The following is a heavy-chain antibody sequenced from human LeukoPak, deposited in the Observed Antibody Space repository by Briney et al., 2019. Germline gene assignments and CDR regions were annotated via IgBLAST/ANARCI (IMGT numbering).Heavy chain of an antibody. CDR3: ARGGLGELGKRYAYFDY. V-gene: IGHV1-2*02. J-gene: IGHJ4*02. CDR2: INPNSGGT. D-gene: IGHD7-27*01. Sequence: ASVKVSCKASGYTFTGYYMHWVRQAPGQGLEWMGWINPNSGGTNYAQKFQGRVTMTRDTSISTAYMELSRLRSDDTAVYYCARGGLGELGKRYAYFDYWGQGTLVTVSS. CDR1: GYTFTGYY.